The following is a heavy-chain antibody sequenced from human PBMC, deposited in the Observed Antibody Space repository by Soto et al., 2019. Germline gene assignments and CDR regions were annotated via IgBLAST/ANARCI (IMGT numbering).Heavy chain of an antibody. Sequence: SETLSLTCTVSGGSISGSSYYWGWIRQPPGKGLEWIGSIYYSGSTYYNPSLKSRVTISVDTSKNQFSLKVSSVTAADTAVYYCATADILTGYLDYWGQGTLVTVSS. D-gene: IGHD3-9*01. CDR1: GGSISGSSYY. CDR2: IYYSGST. CDR3: ATADILTGYLDY. J-gene: IGHJ4*02. V-gene: IGHV4-39*01.